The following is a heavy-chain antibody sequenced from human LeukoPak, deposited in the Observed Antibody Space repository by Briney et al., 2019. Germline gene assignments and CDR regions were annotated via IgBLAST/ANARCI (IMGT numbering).Heavy chain of an antibody. Sequence: PSETLSLTCTVSGGSISSSSYYWGWIRQPPGKGLEWIGSIYYSGSTYYNPSLKSRVTISVDTSKNQFSLKLSSVTAADTAVYYCARVCNYGLGSYYYYMDVWGKGTTVTVSS. J-gene: IGHJ6*03. CDR3: ARVCNYGLGSYYYYMDV. V-gene: IGHV4-39*01. D-gene: IGHD3-10*01. CDR2: IYYSGST. CDR1: GGSISSSSYY.